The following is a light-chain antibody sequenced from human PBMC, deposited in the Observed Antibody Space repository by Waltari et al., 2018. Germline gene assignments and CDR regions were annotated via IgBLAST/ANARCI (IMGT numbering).Light chain of an antibody. CDR2: NTS. CDR3: QQYNNWPPYT. Sequence: ETMMTQSPATLYVSPGERVTLSCRASQSVSSSLAWFQQKPGQAPRLLIYNTSTRKSGTPARFSGSGSGTEFTLTINSLQSEDFAIYYCQQYNNWPPYTFGQGTRLEMK. J-gene: IGKJ2*01. CDR1: QSVSSS. V-gene: IGKV3-15*01.